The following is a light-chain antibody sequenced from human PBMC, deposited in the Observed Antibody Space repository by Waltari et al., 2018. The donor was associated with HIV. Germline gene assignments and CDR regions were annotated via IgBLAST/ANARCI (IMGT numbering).Light chain of an antibody. CDR1: SSNIGSNF. Sequence: QSVLTQPPSASGAPGQRVTISCSGSSSNIGSNFVYWYQQLQGTAPKLLIYRNNQRPSGVPDRFSGSKSGTSASLAISGLRSEDEADYYCAAWGDSLTSYVFGTGTKVTVL. J-gene: IGLJ1*01. CDR2: RNN. CDR3: AAWGDSLTSYV. V-gene: IGLV1-47*01.